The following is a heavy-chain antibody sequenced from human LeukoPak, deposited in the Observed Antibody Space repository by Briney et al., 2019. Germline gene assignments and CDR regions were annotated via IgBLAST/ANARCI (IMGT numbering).Heavy chain of an antibody. V-gene: IGHV3-74*01. J-gene: IGHJ6*03. Sequence: GSLRLSCAASGFTFSDTWMHWVRQAPGEGLVWVSRIRSDGSDTRYAESVKGRFTISRDNAKNTLYLQMNSLRAEDTAVYYCAKDRYGDYADMDVWGKGTTVTISS. D-gene: IGHD4-17*01. CDR1: GFTFSDTW. CDR2: IRSDGSDT. CDR3: AKDRYGDYADMDV.